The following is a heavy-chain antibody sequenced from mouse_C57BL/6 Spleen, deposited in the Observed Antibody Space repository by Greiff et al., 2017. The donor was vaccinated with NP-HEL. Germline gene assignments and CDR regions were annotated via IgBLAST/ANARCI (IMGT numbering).Heavy chain of an antibody. J-gene: IGHJ2*01. D-gene: IGHD1-1*01. V-gene: IGHV5-17*01. CDR3: ARQGPTVVGDYFDY. Sequence: DVKLVESGGGLVKPGGSLKLSCAASGFTFSDYGMHWVRQAPEKGLEWVAYISSGSSTIYYADTVKGRFTISRDNAKNTLFLQMTSLRSEDTAMYYCARQGPTVVGDYFDYWGQGTTLTVSS. CDR2: ISSGSSTI. CDR1: GFTFSDYG.